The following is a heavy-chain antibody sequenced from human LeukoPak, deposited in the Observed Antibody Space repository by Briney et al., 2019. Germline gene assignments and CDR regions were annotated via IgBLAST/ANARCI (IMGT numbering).Heavy chain of an antibody. CDR3: ARGMATVDY. D-gene: IGHD5-24*01. J-gene: IGHJ4*02. Sequence: GGSLRLSCAASGFTFITYWMHWVRQAPGKGLVWVSSINSDGSTTTYADSVKGRFTISRDNAKNMVYLQMNSLRAEDTAVYYCARGMATVDYWGQGTLVTVSS. V-gene: IGHV3-74*01. CDR2: INSDGSTT. CDR1: GFTFITYW.